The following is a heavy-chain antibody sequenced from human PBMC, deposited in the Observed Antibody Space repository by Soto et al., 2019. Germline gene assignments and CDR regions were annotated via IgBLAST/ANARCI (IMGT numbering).Heavy chain of an antibody. CDR2: ISSNGGSK. J-gene: IGHJ6*02. CDR1: GFNFDDSA. V-gene: IGHV3-9*01. CDR3: GKDYFGVSGGMVV. D-gene: IGHD2-8*01. Sequence: EVQLVESGGGLVRPGMSLRLSCAASGFNFDDSAMHWVRQAPGKGLEWVSGISSNGGSKGYADSVKGRFTISRDNANNSLYLQMNSLRADDAALYYWGKDYFGVSGGMVVWGQGSTVTVSS.